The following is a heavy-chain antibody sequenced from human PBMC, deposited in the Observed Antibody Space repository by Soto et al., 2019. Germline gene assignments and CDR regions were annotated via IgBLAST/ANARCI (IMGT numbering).Heavy chain of an antibody. V-gene: IGHV3-7*03. Sequence: GGSLRLSCAASGFTFSLYWMSWVRQAPGKGLEWVANINQDGSGKNYVDSIKGRFTISRDNAKNSLYLQMDSLRVEDTAVYYCARAGLRARDAFDIWGQGTMVTVSS. D-gene: IGHD6-6*01. CDR3: ARAGLRARDAFDI. CDR2: INQDGSGK. CDR1: GFTFSLYW. J-gene: IGHJ3*02.